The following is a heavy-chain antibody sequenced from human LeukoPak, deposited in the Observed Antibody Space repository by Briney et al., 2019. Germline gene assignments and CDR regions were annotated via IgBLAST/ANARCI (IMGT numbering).Heavy chain of an antibody. Sequence: GGSLRLSCAASGFTFSSYAMHWVRQAPGKGLEWVAVISYDGSNKYYADSVKGRFTISRDNSKNTLYLQMNSLRAEDTAVYYCAKCCPATLHYYYYFYGMDVWGQGTTVTVSS. CDR2: ISYDGSNK. CDR3: AKCCPATLHYYYYFYGMDV. D-gene: IGHD2-15*01. J-gene: IGHJ6*02. V-gene: IGHV3-30*04. CDR1: GFTFSSYA.